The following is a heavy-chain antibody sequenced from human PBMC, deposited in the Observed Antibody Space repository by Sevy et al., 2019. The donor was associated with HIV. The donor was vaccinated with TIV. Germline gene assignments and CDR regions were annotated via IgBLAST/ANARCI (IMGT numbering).Heavy chain of an antibody. CDR2: IYYGGST. J-gene: IGHJ5*02. V-gene: IGHV4-59*01. Sequence: SETLSLTCTVSGGSISSYYWSWIRQPPGKGLEWIGYIYYGGSTNYNPSLKSRVTISVDTSKNQFSLKLSSVTAADTAVYYCARADYDSSGYYFAFDPWGQGTLVTVSS. CDR1: GGSISSYY. CDR3: ARADYDSSGYYFAFDP. D-gene: IGHD3-22*01.